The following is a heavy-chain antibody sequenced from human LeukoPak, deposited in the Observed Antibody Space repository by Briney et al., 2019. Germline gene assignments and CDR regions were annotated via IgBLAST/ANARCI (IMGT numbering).Heavy chain of an antibody. D-gene: IGHD3-22*01. CDR3: ARLVGVTMIVVVITAACY. CDR2: INHSGST. V-gene: IGHV4-39*07. Sequence: PSETLSLTCTVSGGSISSSSYYWGWIRQPPGKGLEWIGEINHSGSTNYNPSLKSRVTISVDTSKNQFSLKLSSVTAADTAVYYCARLVGVTMIVVVITAACYWGQGTLVTVSS. CDR1: GGSISSSSYY. J-gene: IGHJ4*02.